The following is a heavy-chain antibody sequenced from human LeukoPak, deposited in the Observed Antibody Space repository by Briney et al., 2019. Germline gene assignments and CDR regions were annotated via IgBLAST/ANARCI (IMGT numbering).Heavy chain of an antibody. CDR2: ISGSGGST. D-gene: IGHD3-22*01. CDR1: GFTFSSYA. Sequence: GGSLRLSCAASGFTFSSYAMSWVRQAPGKGLEWVSAISGSGGSTYYADSVKGRFTISRDNSKNTLYLQMNSLRAEDTAVYYCAKDRVGSSGYYRNPLFDYWGQGTLVTVSS. V-gene: IGHV3-23*01. J-gene: IGHJ4*02. CDR3: AKDRVGSSGYYRNPLFDY.